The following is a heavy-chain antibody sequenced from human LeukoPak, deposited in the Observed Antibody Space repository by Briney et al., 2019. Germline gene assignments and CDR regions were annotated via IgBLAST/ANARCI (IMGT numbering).Heavy chain of an antibody. V-gene: IGHV3-30*03. CDR3: TRPRDPPTSNGDYSDTLDI. CDR1: GFTFSSYG. CDR2: ISYDGSNK. Sequence: GRSLRLSCAASGFTFSSYGMHWVRQAPGKGLEWVAVISYDGSNKYYADSVKGRFTISRDNSKNTLYLQMNSLKTEDTALYYCTRPRDPPTSNGDYSDTLDIWGQGSMVTVSS. D-gene: IGHD4-17*01. J-gene: IGHJ3*02.